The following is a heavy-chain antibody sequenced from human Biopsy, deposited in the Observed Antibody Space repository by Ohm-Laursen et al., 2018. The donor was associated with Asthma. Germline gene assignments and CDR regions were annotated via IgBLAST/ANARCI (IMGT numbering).Heavy chain of an antibody. V-gene: IGHV4-34*01. CDR1: GLSSSAYY. D-gene: IGHD3-3*01. Sequence: SDTLSLTCSMYGLSSSAYYWTWIRQTPGKGLEWIGESDHRGNTNTNATLKSRVTISKAKSANEFSLKMKYVTAADTAIYYCARGPEWSGLDIWGQGTTVTVSS. CDR3: ARGPEWSGLDI. CDR2: SDHRGNT. J-gene: IGHJ6*02.